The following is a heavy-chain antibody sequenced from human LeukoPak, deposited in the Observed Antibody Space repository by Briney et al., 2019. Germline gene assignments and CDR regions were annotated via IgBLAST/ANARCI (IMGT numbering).Heavy chain of an antibody. V-gene: IGHV3-30*18. CDR3: AKTPLLGYSSGWSGGIDY. Sequence: GRSLRLSCAASGFTFTSYGMHWVRQAPGKGLEWVAVISYDGSNKYYVDPVKGRLTISRDNSKNTLYLQMNSLRAEDTAMYYCAKTPLLGYSSGWSGGIDYWGQGTLVTVSS. CDR2: ISYDGSNK. CDR1: GFTFTSYG. D-gene: IGHD6-19*01. J-gene: IGHJ4*02.